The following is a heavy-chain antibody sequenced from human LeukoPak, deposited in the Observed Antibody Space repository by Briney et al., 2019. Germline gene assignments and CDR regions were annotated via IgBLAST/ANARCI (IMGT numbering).Heavy chain of an antibody. D-gene: IGHD6-13*01. CDR3: ARDRITTATRWFDP. CDR1: GFNFDDYA. V-gene: IGHV3-20*04. Sequence: GGSLRLSCAASGFNFDDYAMSWVRQAPGKGLEWVSNINWNGGDTGYADSVKGRFTISRDNAKNSLFLQMNSLRAEDTAVYFCARDRITTATRWFDPWGQGTLVTVSS. CDR2: INWNGGDT. J-gene: IGHJ5*02.